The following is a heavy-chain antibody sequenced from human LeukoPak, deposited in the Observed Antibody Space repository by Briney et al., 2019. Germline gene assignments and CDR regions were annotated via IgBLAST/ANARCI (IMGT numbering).Heavy chain of an antibody. V-gene: IGHV1-46*01. CDR3: ARDGDDSSGPGY. Sequence: ASVKVSCKASGYTFTSYYMHWVRQAPGQGLEWMGIINPSGGSTSYAQRFQGRVTMTRDTSTSTAYMELSRLRSDDTAVYYCARDGDDSSGPGYWGQGTLVTVSS. CDR1: GYTFTSYY. D-gene: IGHD3-22*01. CDR2: INPSGGST. J-gene: IGHJ4*02.